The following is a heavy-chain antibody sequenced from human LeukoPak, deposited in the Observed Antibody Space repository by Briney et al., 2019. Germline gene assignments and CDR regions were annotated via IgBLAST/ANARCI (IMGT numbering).Heavy chain of an antibody. V-gene: IGHV4-4*02. J-gene: IGHJ3*02. D-gene: IGHD3-10*01. CDR1: GGSISSSNW. CDR2: IYHSGST. Sequence: SETLSLTCAVSGGSISSSNWWSWVRQPPGKGLEWIGEIYHSGSTNYNPSLKSRVTISVDKSKNQFSLKLSSVTAADTAVYYCARAQGSGSYYPDDAFDIWGQGTMVTVSS. CDR3: ARAQGSGSYYPDDAFDI.